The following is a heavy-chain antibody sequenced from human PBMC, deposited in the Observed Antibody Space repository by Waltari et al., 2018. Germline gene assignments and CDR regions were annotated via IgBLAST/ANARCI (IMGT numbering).Heavy chain of an antibody. J-gene: IGHJ6*03. D-gene: IGHD3-10*01. CDR2: ISYDGSNK. CDR1: GFTFSSYG. V-gene: IGHV3-30*18. CDR3: AKDSYGSGSYAYYYYYMDV. Sequence: QVQLVESGGGVVQPGRSLRLSCAASGFTFSSYGMHWVRQAPGKGLEWVAVISYDGSNKYYADSVKGRFTISRDNSKNTLYLQMNSLRAEDTAVYYCAKDSYGSGSYAYYYYYMDVWGKGTTVTISS.